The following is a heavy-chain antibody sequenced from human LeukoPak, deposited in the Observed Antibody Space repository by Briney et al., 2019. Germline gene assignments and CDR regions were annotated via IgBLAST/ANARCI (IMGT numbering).Heavy chain of an antibody. CDR3: ARDVEVVAATYYYYYMDV. D-gene: IGHD2-15*01. V-gene: IGHV1-2*02. CDR2: INPNSGGT. CDR1: GYTFTGYY. J-gene: IGHJ6*03. Sequence: ASVKVSCKASGYTFTGYYMHWVRQAPGQGLEWMGWINPNSGGTNYAQKFQGRVTMTRDTSISTAYMELSSLRSEDTAVYYCARDVEVVAATYYYYYMDVWGKGTTVTVSS.